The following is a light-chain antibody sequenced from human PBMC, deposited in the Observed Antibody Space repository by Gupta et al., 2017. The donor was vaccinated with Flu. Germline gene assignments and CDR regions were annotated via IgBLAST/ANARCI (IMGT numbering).Light chain of an antibody. CDR2: NDN. V-gene: IGLV1-44*01. Sequence: QSLLTQPPSSSGTPGQRVTISCSGSNSNIGRNTLSWYQPPPEAAPKLLLQNDNQRPSGVPARFSGSKAGTSASLTISGLQAEDEGDFYCAPWDDSLNGPVFGGGTRLTVL. J-gene: IGLJ3*02. CDR3: APWDDSLNGPV. CDR1: NSNIGRNT.